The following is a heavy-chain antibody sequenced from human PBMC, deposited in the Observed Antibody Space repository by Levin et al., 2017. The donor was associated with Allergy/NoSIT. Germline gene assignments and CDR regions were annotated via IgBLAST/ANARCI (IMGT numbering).Heavy chain of an antibody. J-gene: IGHJ3*01. D-gene: IGHD4-17*01. V-gene: IGHV3-15*01. Sequence: SCAASGLTFNAAWMRWVRQAPGKGLEWIGRIKSNSDGGTTDYAAPVKGRFTISRDDSKTTLFLQMNSLKTEDTAVYYCTTDRFLRGDYVFWASDVWGRGTMVTVSS. CDR2: IKSNSDGGTT. CDR1: GLTFNAAW. CDR3: TTDRFLRGDYVFWASDV.